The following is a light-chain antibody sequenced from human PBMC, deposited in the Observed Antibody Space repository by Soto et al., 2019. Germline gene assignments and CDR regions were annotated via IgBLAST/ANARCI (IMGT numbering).Light chain of an antibody. Sequence: DIRMTQSPPSLSASVGDKITITCRASQGINNYLAWYQQKPGEVPKLLIYAASTLQSGVSSRFSGSGSGTVFSLTINSLQPEDVASYYCQKYTSVSRTFGQGTKVEIK. V-gene: IGKV1-27*01. CDR3: QKYTSVSRT. CDR1: QGINNY. J-gene: IGKJ1*01. CDR2: AAS.